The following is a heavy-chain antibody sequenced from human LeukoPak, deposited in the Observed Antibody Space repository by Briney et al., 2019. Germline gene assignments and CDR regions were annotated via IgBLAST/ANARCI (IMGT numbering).Heavy chain of an antibody. CDR3: ARDEGCSGGSCYGYWFDP. V-gene: IGHV1-69*04. CDR1: GGTFSSYA. D-gene: IGHD2-15*01. CDR2: IIPILGIA. J-gene: IGHJ5*02. Sequence: SVKVSCKASGGTFSSYAISWVRQAPGQGLEWMGRIIPILGIANYAQKFQGRVTITADKSTSTAYMELSSLRSEDTAVYYCARDEGCSGGSCYGYWFDPWGQGTLVTVSS.